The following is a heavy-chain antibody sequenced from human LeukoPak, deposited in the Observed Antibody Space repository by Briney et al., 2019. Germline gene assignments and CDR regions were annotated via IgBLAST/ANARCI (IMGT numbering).Heavy chain of an antibody. CDR1: VGSLSSYY. J-gene: IGHJ6*02. V-gene: IGHV4-4*07. CDR3: ARGIGELFSGYGMDV. D-gene: IGHD3-10*01. Sequence: PSETLSLTCTVSVGSLSSYYWSWIPQPAGKELEWIGRIYTSGSTNYNPSLKSRVTMSVDTSKNQFSLKLSSVTAADTAVYYCARGIGELFSGYGMDVWGQGTTVTVSS. CDR2: IYTSGST.